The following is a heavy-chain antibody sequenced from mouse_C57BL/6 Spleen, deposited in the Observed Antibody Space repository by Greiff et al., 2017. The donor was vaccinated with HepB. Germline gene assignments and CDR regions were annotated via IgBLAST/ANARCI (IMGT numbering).Heavy chain of an antibody. J-gene: IGHJ4*01. V-gene: IGHV14-3*01. CDR1: GFNIKNTY. CDR2: IDPANGNT. D-gene: IGHD1-1*01. Sequence: EVQLVESVAELVRPGASVKLSCTASGFNIKNTYMHWVKQRPEQGLEWIGRIDPANGNTKYAPKFQGKATITADTSSNTAYLQLSSLTSEDTAIYYCASSITTVVDAMDYWGQGTSVTVSS. CDR3: ASSITTVVDAMDY.